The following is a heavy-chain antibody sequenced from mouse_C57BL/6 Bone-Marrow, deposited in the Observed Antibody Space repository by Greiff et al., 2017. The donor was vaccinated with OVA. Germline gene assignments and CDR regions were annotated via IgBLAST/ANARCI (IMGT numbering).Heavy chain of an antibody. CDR1: GYSITSGYY. Sequence: ESGPGLVKPSQSLSLTCSVTGYSITSGYYWNWIRQFPGNKLEWMGYISYDGSNNYNPSLKNRISITRDTSKNQFFLKLNSVTTEDTATYYCARVYDYDVGAWFAYWGQGTLVTVSA. CDR2: ISYDGSN. D-gene: IGHD2-4*01. V-gene: IGHV3-6*01. CDR3: ARVYDYDVGAWFAY. J-gene: IGHJ3*01.